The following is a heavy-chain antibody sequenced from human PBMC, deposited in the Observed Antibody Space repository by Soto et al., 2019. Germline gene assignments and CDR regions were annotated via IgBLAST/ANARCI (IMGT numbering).Heavy chain of an antibody. CDR1: GGSISSSSYY. D-gene: IGHD4-17*01. Sequence: PSETLSLTCTVSGGSISSSSYYWGWIRQPPGKGLEWIGSIYYSGSTYYNPSLKSRVTISVDTSKNQFSLKLSSVTAADTAVYYCARTPTTVVTPHRWSDPWGQGTLVTVSS. CDR2: IYYSGST. V-gene: IGHV4-39*01. CDR3: ARTPTTVVTPHRWSDP. J-gene: IGHJ5*02.